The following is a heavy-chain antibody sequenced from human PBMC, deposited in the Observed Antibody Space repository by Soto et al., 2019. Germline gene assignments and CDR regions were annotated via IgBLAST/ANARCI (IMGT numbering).Heavy chain of an antibody. V-gene: IGHV1-18*01. CDR1: GYTFSSYG. J-gene: IGHJ6*02. CDR2: VSPYDGYT. CDR3: ARGGYYDSSGSRNYFYYGMNV. Sequence: ASVKVSCKSSGYTFSSYGINLVRQAPGQGLEWLGWVSPYDGYTNYAQILQGRVSMTTDTSTKTAYMEVRSLRSDDTAVYYCARGGYYDSSGSRNYFYYGMNVWGQGTTVTVSS. D-gene: IGHD3-22*01.